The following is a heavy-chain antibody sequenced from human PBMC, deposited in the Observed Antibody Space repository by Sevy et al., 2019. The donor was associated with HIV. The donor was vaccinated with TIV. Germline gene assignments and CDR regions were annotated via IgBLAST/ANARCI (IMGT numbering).Heavy chain of an antibody. D-gene: IGHD3-3*01. CDR2: ISSGSGFI. V-gene: IGHV3-21*01. J-gene: IGHJ6*02. CDR3: AREKTILEGRYGMDV. Sequence: GGSLRLSCATSGFTFSTYNMNWVRQAPGKGLEWVSSISSGSGFIFYAHSVKGRFTISRDNAKNSLDLQMNSLRAEDAAVYYCAREKTILEGRYGMDVWGQGTTVTVSS. CDR1: GFTFSTYN.